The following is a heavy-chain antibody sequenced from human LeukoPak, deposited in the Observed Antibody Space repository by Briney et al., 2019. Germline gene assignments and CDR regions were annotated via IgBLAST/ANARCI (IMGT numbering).Heavy chain of an antibody. Sequence: ASVKVSCKASGGTFSSYAISWVRQAPGQGLEWMGRIIPIFGTANYAQKFQGRVTITTDESTSTAYMELSSLRSEDTAVYYCARDLAEHYGDNWFDPWGQGTLVPVSS. CDR3: ARDLAEHYGDNWFDP. D-gene: IGHD4-17*01. J-gene: IGHJ5*02. CDR1: GGTFSSYA. CDR2: IIPIFGTA. V-gene: IGHV1-69*05.